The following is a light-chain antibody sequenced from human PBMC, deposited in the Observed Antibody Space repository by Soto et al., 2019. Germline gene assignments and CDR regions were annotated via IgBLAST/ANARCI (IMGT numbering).Light chain of an antibody. CDR3: VQDLQSPPWT. V-gene: IGKV2-28*01. J-gene: IGKJ1*01. Sequence: DIVVTQSPLTLPVTPGETASISCRSSQSLLHSNGYNYLDWYLQKPGQSPQHLTYLGANRAPGVPDRFSGSGPGTDFTLRISRVESEDVGGYDCVQDLQSPPWTFGQGTKVEIK. CDR2: LGA. CDR1: QSLLHSNGYNY.